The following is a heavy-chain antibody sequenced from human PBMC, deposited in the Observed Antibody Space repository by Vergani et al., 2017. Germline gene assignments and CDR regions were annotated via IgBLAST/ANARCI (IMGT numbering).Heavy chain of an antibody. CDR3: ARDRRGEWELLGGVAFDI. CDR2: IYNNGTT. CDR1: GDSISGDDYY. J-gene: IGHJ3*02. V-gene: IGHV4-30-4*08. D-gene: IGHD1-26*01. Sequence: QVQLQESGPGLVRPSQTLSLTCRVSGDSISGDDYYWSWIRQPPGKGLEWIGCIYNNGTTNYNPSLKSRLFITIDTTKNQFSLKVKSVIAADTAVYYCARDRRGEWELLGGVAFDIWGQGTMVIVSA.